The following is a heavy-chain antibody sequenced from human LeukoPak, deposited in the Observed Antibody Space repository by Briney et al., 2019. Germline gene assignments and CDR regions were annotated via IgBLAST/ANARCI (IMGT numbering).Heavy chain of an antibody. CDR2: INPNSGGT. Sequence: ASVKVSCKASGYTFTGYYMHWVRQAPGQGLEWMGWINPNSGGTNYAQKFQGRVTMTRDTSISTAYMELSSLRSDDTAVYYCARAGQMGATDFDYWGRGTLVTVSS. V-gene: IGHV1-2*02. CDR3: ARAGQMGATDFDY. J-gene: IGHJ4*02. D-gene: IGHD1-26*01. CDR1: GYTFTGYY.